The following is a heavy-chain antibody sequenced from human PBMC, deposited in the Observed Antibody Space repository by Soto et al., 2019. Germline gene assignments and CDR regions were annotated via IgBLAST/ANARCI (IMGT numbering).Heavy chain of an antibody. Sequence: ETLSLTCAVSGGSISSSNWWSWVRQPPGKGLEWVSYISSGGSTDYADSVKGRFTISRDNAKNSLYLQMNSLRAEDTAVYYCARDYSSYGPFDYWGQGTLVTVSS. CDR2: ISSGGST. D-gene: IGHD5-18*01. V-gene: IGHV3-48*01. CDR3: ARDYSSYGPFDY. J-gene: IGHJ4*02. CDR1: GGSISSSN.